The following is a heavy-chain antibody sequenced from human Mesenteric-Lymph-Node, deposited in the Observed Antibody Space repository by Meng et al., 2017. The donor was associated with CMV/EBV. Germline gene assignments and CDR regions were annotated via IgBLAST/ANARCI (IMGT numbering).Heavy chain of an antibody. CDR2: SDPSGSST. J-gene: IGHJ4*02. V-gene: IGHV1-46*01. D-gene: IGHD6-13*01. Sequence: ASVKVSCKTSGYTFTGFYLHWVRQAPGQGLEWVGISDPSGSSTTYAQNFQGRVTMTRDTSTSTVYMELSSLRSDDTAVYYCARVGAYSSTWYAYDFWGQGTLVTVSS. CDR1: GYTFTGFY. CDR3: ARVGAYSSTWYAYDF.